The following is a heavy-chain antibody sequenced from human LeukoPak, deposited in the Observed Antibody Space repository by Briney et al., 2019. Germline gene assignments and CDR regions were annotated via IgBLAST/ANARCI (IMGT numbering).Heavy chain of an antibody. D-gene: IGHD6-13*01. CDR3: ASAPIAAAGTYYYMDV. CDR2: INHSGST. J-gene: IGHJ6*03. V-gene: IGHV4-34*01. Sequence: SETLSLTCAVYGGSFSGYYWSWIRQPPGKGLERIGEINHSGSTNYIPSLKSRVTISVDTSKIQFSLKLSSVTAADTAVYYCASAPIAAAGTYYYMDVWGKGTTVTVSS. CDR1: GGSFSGYY.